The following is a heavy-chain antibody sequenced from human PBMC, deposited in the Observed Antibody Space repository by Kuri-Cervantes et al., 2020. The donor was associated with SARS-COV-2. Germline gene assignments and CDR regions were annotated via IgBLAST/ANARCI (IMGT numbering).Heavy chain of an antibody. CDR2: ITSSSSYI. D-gene: IGHD1-26*01. CDR3: ARPSLNTGSYFPD. V-gene: IGHV3-21*04. Sequence: GGSLRLSCAGSGFSFSKYDMNWVRQAPGKGLEWVSSITSSSSYIYYADSVKGRLTISRDNAKNSLFLQMNSLRAEDTAIYFCARPSLNTGSYFPDWGQGTLVTVSS. CDR1: GFSFSKYD. J-gene: IGHJ4*02.